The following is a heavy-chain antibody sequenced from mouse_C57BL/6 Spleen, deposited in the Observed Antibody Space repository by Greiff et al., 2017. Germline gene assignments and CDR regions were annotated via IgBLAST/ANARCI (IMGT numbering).Heavy chain of an antibody. CDR1: GYTFTDYY. D-gene: IGHD2-1*01. Sequence: QVQLQQSGAELVRPGASVKLSCKASGYTFTDYYINWVKQRPGQGLEWIARIYPGSGNTNYNEKFKGKATLTAEKSSSTAYMQLSSLTSEDSAVYVCASSGGWYSMDYWGQGTSVTVSS. V-gene: IGHV1-76*01. CDR3: ASSGGWYSMDY. J-gene: IGHJ4*01. CDR2: IYPGSGNT.